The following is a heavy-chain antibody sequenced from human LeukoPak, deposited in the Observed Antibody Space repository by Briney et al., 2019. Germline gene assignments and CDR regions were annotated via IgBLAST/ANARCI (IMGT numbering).Heavy chain of an antibody. V-gene: IGHV3-30*02. CDR3: AKGLYDFWSGYSVDYMDV. CDR2: IRYDGSNK. J-gene: IGHJ6*03. Sequence: PGGSLRLSCAASGFTFSSYGMHWVRQAPGKGLEWVAFIRYDGSNKYYADSVKGRFTISRDNSKNTLYLQMNSLRAEDTAVYYCAKGLYDFWSGYSVDYMDVWGKGATVTVSS. CDR1: GFTFSSYG. D-gene: IGHD3-3*01.